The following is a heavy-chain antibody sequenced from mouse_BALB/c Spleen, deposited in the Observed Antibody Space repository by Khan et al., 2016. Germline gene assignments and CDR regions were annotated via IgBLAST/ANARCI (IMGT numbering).Heavy chain of an antibody. J-gene: IGHJ3*01. CDR2: INTNTGEP. D-gene: IGHD1-1*01. CDR1: GYTFTNYG. Sequence: QIQLVQSGPELKKPGETVKISCKASGYTFTNYGMNWVKQAPGKGLKWMGWINTNTGEPTYAEEFKGRFAFSLETSASPAYLQLNNLKNEDTATYFCAEEYYGSNWFAYWGQGTLVTVSA. V-gene: IGHV9-3*02. CDR3: AEEYYGSNWFAY.